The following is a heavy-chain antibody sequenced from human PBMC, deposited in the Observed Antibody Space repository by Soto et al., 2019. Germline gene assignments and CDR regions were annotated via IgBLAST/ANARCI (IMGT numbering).Heavy chain of an antibody. CDR1: GYTYTIYG. V-gene: IGHV1-18*01. Sequence: ASVNVSCKASGYTYTIYGISWVRQAPGQGLEWMGWISAYNGNTNYAQKLQGRVTMTTDTSTSTAYMELRSLRSDDTAVYYCAREGQRRGAFDIWGQGTMVTVSS. CDR2: ISAYNGNT. CDR3: AREGQRRGAFDI. J-gene: IGHJ3*02.